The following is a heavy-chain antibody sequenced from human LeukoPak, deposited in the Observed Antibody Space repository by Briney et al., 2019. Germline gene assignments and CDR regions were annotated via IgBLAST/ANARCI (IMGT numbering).Heavy chain of an antibody. Sequence: GGSLRLSCAASGFTFSNFGMQWVRQAPGKGLEWVAGIWYDGVNKYYADSVKGRFTVSRDNSKNTLYLQMNSLRAEDTAVYYCAREASLNYVDVWGKGTTVTVSS. CDR3: AREASLNYVDV. CDR2: IWYDGVNK. V-gene: IGHV3-33*01. J-gene: IGHJ6*03. CDR1: GFTFSNFG.